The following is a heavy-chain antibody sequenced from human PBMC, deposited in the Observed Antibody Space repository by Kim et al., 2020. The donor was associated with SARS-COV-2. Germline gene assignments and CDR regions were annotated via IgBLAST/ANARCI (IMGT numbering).Heavy chain of an antibody. CDR1: GFTFSTYA. J-gene: IGHJ4*02. CDR2: ISYDGSKT. CDR3: AKDQAHYDILTGLVY. V-gene: IGHV3-30*18. Sequence: GGSLRLSCATFGFTFSTYAMHWVRQAPGKGLEYVALISYDGSKTYYGDSVKGRFTISRDNSKNTLSLQMNSLRAEDTAVYYCAKDQAHYDILTGLVYWSQGTLVAVAS. D-gene: IGHD3-9*01.